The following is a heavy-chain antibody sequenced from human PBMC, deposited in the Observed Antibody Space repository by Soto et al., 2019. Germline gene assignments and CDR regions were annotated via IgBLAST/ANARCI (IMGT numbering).Heavy chain of an antibody. V-gene: IGHV1-69*04. D-gene: IGHD2-2*02. CDR3: AREPVACSSTSCYTYYYYYGMDV. CDR1: GGTFSSYT. CDR2: IIPILGIA. J-gene: IGHJ6*02. Sequence: GASVKVSCKASGGTFSSYTISWVRQAPGQGLEWMGRIIPILGIANYAQKFQGRVTITADKSTSTAYMELSSLRSEDTAVYYCAREPVACSSTSCYTYYYYYGMDVWGQGTTVTVSS.